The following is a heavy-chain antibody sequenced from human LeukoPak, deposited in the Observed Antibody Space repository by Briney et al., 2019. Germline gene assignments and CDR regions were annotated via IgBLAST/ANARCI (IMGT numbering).Heavy chain of an antibody. D-gene: IGHD4-23*01. Sequence: GASVKVSCKASGYTFTSYGISWVRQAPGQGLEWMGWISAYNGNTNYAQKLQGRVTMTTDTSTSTAYMELRSLRSDDTAVYYCARDPPTVVTLPHADYWGQGTLVTVYS. CDR2: ISAYNGNT. J-gene: IGHJ4*02. CDR3: ARDPPTVVTLPHADY. V-gene: IGHV1-18*01. CDR1: GYTFTSYG.